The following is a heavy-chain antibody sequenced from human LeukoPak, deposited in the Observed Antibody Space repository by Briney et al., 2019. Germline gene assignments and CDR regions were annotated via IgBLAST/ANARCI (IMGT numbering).Heavy chain of an antibody. CDR2: IIPIFGTA. V-gene: IGHV1-69*01. Sequence: VASVKVSCKASGGTFSSYAISWVRQAPGQGLEWVGGIIPIFGTANYAQKFQGRVTITADESTSTAYMELSSLRSEDTAVYYCARDGVGRIVVPAEVPEYYYYYYMDVWGKGTTVTVSS. CDR1: GGTFSSYA. D-gene: IGHD2-2*01. J-gene: IGHJ6*03. CDR3: ARDGVGRIVVPAEVPEYYYYYYMDV.